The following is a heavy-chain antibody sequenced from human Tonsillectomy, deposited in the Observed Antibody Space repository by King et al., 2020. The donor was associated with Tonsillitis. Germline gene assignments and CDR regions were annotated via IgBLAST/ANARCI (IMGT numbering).Heavy chain of an antibody. CDR2: IYYSGST. CDR1: GDSISIITYY. V-gene: IGHV4-39*01. Sequence: QLQESGPGLVKPSETLSLACTFSGDSISIITYYWGWIRQPPGKGLAWMWRIYYSGSTYYNPSLNSCVTISLDTSTNQFSLKLSPVTAADTAVYYLASLGGVRDSDYGGGFDYWGQGTLVTVSS. D-gene: IGHD4-17*01. CDR3: ASLGGVRDSDYGGGFDY. J-gene: IGHJ4*02.